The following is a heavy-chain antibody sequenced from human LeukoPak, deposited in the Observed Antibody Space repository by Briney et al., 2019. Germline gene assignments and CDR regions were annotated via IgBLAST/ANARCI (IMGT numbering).Heavy chain of an antibody. Sequence: PGGSLRLSCAASGFTFSDYAMSWVRQAPGKGLEWVSAISGSGGSTYYADSVKGRFTISRDNSKNTLYLQMNSLRAEDTAVYYCAKDLTPHSAEYFQHWGQGTLVTVSS. J-gene: IGHJ1*01. CDR3: AKDLTPHSAEYFQH. D-gene: IGHD1-14*01. V-gene: IGHV3-23*01. CDR1: GFTFSDYA. CDR2: ISGSGGST.